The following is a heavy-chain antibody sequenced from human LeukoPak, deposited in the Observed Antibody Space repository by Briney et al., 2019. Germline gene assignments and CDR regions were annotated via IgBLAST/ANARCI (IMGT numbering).Heavy chain of an antibody. CDR3: ARDRSRRSVSPDADV. J-gene: IGHJ6*02. V-gene: IGHV3-74*01. CDR2: INNDGSRA. Sequence: GGSLRLSCAASGFTFSDYWMNWVRQVPGKGLVWVAHINNDGSRATYADSVKGRFTISRDNAKNTLYLQMNSLRAEDTAVYYCARDRSRRSVSPDADVWGQGTTVTVSS. D-gene: IGHD3-10*01. CDR1: GFTFSDYW.